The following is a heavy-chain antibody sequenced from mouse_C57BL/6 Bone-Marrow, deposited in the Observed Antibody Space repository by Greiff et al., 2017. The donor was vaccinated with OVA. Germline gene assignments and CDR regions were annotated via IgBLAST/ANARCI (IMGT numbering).Heavy chain of an antibody. CDR1: GYTFTSYG. CDR2: IYPRSGNT. J-gene: IGHJ3*01. D-gene: IGHD2-2*01. Sequence: VQLQESGPELARPGASVKLSCKASGYTFTSYGISWVKQRTGQGLEWIGEIYPRSGNTYYNEKFKGKATLTADKSSSTAYMELRSLTSEDSAVYFCARSRYGYVFAYWGQGTLVTVSA. CDR3: ARSRYGYVFAY. V-gene: IGHV1-81*01.